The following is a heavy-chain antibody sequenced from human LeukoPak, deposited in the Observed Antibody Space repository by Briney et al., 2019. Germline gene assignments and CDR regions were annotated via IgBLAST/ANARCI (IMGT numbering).Heavy chain of an antibody. V-gene: IGHV3-11*04. CDR1: GFTVSNDY. CDR3: ARDGDYDFWSGYSYDY. D-gene: IGHD3-3*01. Sequence: GGSLRLSCAASGFTVSNDYINWVRQAPGKGLEWVSYISSSGSTIYYADSVKGRFTISRDNAKNSLYLQMNSLRAEDTAVYYCARDGDYDFWSGYSYDYWGQGTLVTVSS. J-gene: IGHJ4*02. CDR2: ISSSGSTI.